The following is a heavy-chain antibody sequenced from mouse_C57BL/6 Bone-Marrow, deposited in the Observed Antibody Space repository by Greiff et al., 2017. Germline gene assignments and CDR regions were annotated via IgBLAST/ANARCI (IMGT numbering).Heavy chain of an antibody. Sequence: VQLQQSGAELVKPGASVKISCKVSGYAFSTSWMNWVKQRPGTGLEWIGQIYPGDGDTNYNGKFKGKATLTADKSSSTAYMQLSSLNSEDSAVYFCARDWDYFDYWGQGTTLTVSS. CDR2: IYPGDGDT. CDR1: GYAFSTSW. V-gene: IGHV1-80*01. CDR3: ARDWDYFDY. J-gene: IGHJ2*01. D-gene: IGHD4-1*01.